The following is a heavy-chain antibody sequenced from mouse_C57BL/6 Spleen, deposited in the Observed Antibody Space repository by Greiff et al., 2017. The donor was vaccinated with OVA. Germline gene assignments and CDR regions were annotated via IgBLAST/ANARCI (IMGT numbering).Heavy chain of an antibody. D-gene: IGHD2-3*01. V-gene: IGHV1-4*01. Sequence: QVQLQQSGAELARPGASVKMSCKASGYTFTSYSMHWVKQRPGQGLEWIGYINPSSGYTKYNQKFKDKATLTVDNSSSTAYMHLSSLTSEDSAVYYCARFYDGKGFDYWGQGTTLTVAS. J-gene: IGHJ2*01. CDR2: INPSSGYT. CDR3: ARFYDGKGFDY. CDR1: GYTFTSYS.